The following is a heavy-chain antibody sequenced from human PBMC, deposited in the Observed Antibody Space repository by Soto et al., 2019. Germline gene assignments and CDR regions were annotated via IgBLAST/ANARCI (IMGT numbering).Heavy chain of an antibody. J-gene: IGHJ6*02. CDR3: TRLDPDYGGNYYYGMDV. Sequence: PGGSLRLSCTASGFTFGDYAMSWVRQAPGKGLEWVGFIRSKAYGGTTEYAASVKGRFTISRDDSKSIAYLQMNSLKTEDTAVYYYTRLDPDYGGNYYYGMDVWGQGTTVTVSS. D-gene: IGHD4-17*01. V-gene: IGHV3-49*04. CDR1: GFTFGDYA. CDR2: IRSKAYGGTT.